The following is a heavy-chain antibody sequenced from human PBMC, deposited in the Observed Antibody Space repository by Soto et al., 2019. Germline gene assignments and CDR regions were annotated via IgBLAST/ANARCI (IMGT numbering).Heavy chain of an antibody. CDR2: ISSSGSFI. Sequence: GGTLRLSCAASGFTFRTYGMNWVRRAPGGGLEWVASISSSGSFIYYADPVKGRFTISRDDAEKSLYLQMNSLRAEDTALYYCAREPQGIAAALDYWGQGTLVTVSS. CDR3: AREPQGIAAALDY. CDR1: GFTFRTYG. D-gene: IGHD6-13*01. J-gene: IGHJ4*02. V-gene: IGHV3-21*01.